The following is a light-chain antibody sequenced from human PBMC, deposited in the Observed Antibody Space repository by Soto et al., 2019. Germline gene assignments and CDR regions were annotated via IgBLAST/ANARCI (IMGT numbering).Light chain of an antibody. CDR1: QNVNNNY. Sequence: VLTQSPGTLSLSPGERATLSCRASQNVNNNYLAWYQQKPGQAPRLLIRGASSRATGLPDRFSGSGSGTAFTLTISRLEPEDFAVYYCQQYGSSPGTFGQGTKLEIE. V-gene: IGKV3-20*01. CDR3: QQYGSSPGT. J-gene: IGKJ2*01. CDR2: GAS.